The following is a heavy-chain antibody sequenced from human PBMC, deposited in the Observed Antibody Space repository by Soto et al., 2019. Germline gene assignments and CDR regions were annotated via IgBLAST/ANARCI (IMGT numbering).Heavy chain of an antibody. CDR1: GFTFSDHY. CDR2: IRNKANNYTT. V-gene: IGHV3-72*01. Sequence: GGSLRLSCVASGFTFSDHYMDWVRQAPGKGLEWVGRIRNKANNYTTEYAPSVKGRFSISRDDSKNSLYLHLHSLKTEDTAVYFCAKEGAVYYFDYWGQGTPVTVSS. J-gene: IGHJ4*02. D-gene: IGHD1-20*01. CDR3: AKEGAVYYFDY.